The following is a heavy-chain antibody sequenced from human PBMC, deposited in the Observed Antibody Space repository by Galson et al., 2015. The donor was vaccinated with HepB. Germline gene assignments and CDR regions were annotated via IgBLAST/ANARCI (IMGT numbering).Heavy chain of an antibody. CDR1: GYTFTSYG. D-gene: IGHD6-19*01. V-gene: IGHV1-18*01. J-gene: IGHJ6*03. CDR2: ISAYNGNT. Sequence: SVKVSCKASGYTFTSYGISWVRQAPGQGLEWMGWISAYNGNTNYAQKLQGRVTMTTDTSTSTAYMELRSLRSDDTAVYYCARLRVAGLTGYYYYYYMDVWGKGTTVTVSS. CDR3: ARLRVAGLTGYYYYYYMDV.